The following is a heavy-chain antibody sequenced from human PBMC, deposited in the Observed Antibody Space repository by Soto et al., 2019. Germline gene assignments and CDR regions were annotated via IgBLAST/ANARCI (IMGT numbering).Heavy chain of an antibody. CDR3: AKDPIPIVVVVAATPLFDY. CDR2: ISGSGGST. V-gene: IGHV3-23*01. J-gene: IGHJ4*02. D-gene: IGHD2-15*01. CDR1: GFTFSSYA. Sequence: EVQLLESGGGLVQPGGSLRLSCAASGFTFSSYAMSWVRQAPGKGLEWVSAISGSGGSTYYADSVKGRFTISRDNSKNTLYLQMNSLRAEDTAVYYCAKDPIPIVVVVAATPLFDYWGQGTLVTVSS.